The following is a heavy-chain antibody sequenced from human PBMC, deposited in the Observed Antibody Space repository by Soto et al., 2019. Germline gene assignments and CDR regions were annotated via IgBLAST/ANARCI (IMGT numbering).Heavy chain of an antibody. D-gene: IGHD6-13*01. CDR3: ARVVSSWFDY. CDR2: IYSGGST. J-gene: IGHJ4*02. Sequence: EVQLVESGGGLIQPGGSLRLSCAASGFTVSSNYMSWVRQAPGKGLEWVSVIYSGGSTYYADSVKGRFTISRANSKNTLYLQMHSVRAEDTAVYYCARVVSSWFDYWGQGTLVTVSS. V-gene: IGHV3-53*01. CDR1: GFTVSSNY.